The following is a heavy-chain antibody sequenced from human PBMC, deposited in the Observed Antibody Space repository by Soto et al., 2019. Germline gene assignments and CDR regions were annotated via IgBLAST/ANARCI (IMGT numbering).Heavy chain of an antibody. Sequence: QVQLVQSGAEVKKPGASVKVSCKASGYTFTSYYMHWVRQAPGQGLEWMGIINPSGGSTSYAQKFQGRVTMTRDTSTSTVYMELSSLRSEDTAVYYCARDRSPYGSGSYAVPLGMDVWGQGTTVTVSS. J-gene: IGHJ6*02. V-gene: IGHV1-46*01. CDR3: ARDRSPYGSGSYAVPLGMDV. CDR1: GYTFTSYY. CDR2: INPSGGST. D-gene: IGHD3-10*01.